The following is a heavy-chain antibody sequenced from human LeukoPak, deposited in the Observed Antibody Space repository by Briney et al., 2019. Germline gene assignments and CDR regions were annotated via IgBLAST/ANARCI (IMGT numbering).Heavy chain of an antibody. CDR1: GYSNSSGYY. D-gene: IGHD6-6*01. J-gene: IGHJ4*02. CDR2: IYHSGIT. Sequence: RSSETLSLTCAVSGYSNSSGYYWGWIRQPPGKGLEWIGRIYHSGITYYNPSLKSRVTISVDTSKNQFSLKLSSVTAADTAVYYCARGGPFPSGPSSREYYLDYWGQGTLVTVSS. V-gene: IGHV4-38-2*01. CDR3: ARGGPFPSGPSSREYYLDY.